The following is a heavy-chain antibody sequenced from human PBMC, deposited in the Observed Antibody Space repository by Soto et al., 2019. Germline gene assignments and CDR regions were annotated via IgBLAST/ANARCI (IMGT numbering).Heavy chain of an antibody. CDR1: GYSFANYW. J-gene: IGHJ6*02. CDR3: ARNRLRQYYYGMDV. V-gene: IGHV5-51*01. Sequence: GKSLKISCQGSGYSFANYWIAWVRQMPGKGLEWVGVIYPGDSDTRYSPSFRGQVIISADKSISHVYLQWSSLKASDTAMYYCARNRLRQYYYGMDVWGQGTKVTVYS. CDR2: IYPGDSDT. D-gene: IGHD3-10*01.